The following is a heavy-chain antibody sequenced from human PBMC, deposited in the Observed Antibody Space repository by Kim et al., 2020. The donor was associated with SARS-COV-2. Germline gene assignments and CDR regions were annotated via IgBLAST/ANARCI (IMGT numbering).Heavy chain of an antibody. CDR3: TRDQQEYYYDSSGYPSDAFDI. D-gene: IGHD3-22*01. CDR1: GFTFGDYA. V-gene: IGHV3-49*04. Sequence: GGSLRLSCTASGFTFGDYAMSWVRQAPGKGLEWVGFIRSKAYGGTTEYAASVKGRFTISRDDSKSIAYLQMNSLKTEDTAVYYCTRDQQEYYYDSSGYPSDAFDIWGQGTMVTVSS. CDR2: IRSKAYGGTT. J-gene: IGHJ3*02.